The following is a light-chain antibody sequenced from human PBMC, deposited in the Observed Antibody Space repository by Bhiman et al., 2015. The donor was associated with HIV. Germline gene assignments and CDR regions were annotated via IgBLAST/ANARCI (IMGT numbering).Light chain of an antibody. J-gene: IGLJ2*01. CDR1: SSNIGAGYD. CDR3: GTWDDTLTEGEVV. CDR2: DNN. V-gene: IGLV1-51*01. Sequence: QSVLTQPPSVSGAPGQRVTISCTGSSSNIGAGYDVHWYQQFPGTAPKLLIYDNNQRPSRIPDRFSGSKSGTSATLGITGLQTGDEATYFCGTWDDTLTEGEVVFGGGTKLTVL.